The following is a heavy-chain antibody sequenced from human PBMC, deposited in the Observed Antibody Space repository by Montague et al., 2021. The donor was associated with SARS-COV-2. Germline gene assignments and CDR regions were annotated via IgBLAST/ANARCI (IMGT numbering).Heavy chain of an antibody. CDR1: GGSVNSGGYY. CDR3: AKDRTAADYDDYETTGYSYYYGMDV. Sequence: SETLSLTCTVSGGSVNSGGYYWSWIRQPPGKGLEWIGNIYYSGTTNYNPSLKSRVTISVDTSKNQFSLKLSSVTAAETAVYYCAKDRTAADYDDYETTGYSYYYGMDVWGQGTTVPVSS. D-gene: IGHD4-17*01. V-gene: IGHV4-61*08. J-gene: IGHJ6*02. CDR2: IYYSGTT.